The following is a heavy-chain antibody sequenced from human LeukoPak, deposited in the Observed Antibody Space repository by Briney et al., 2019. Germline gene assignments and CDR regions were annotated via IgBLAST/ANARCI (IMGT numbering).Heavy chain of an antibody. V-gene: IGHV3-33*01. J-gene: IGHJ4*02. CDR2: IWYDGSDK. Sequence: GGSLRLSCAASGFTFSSHGMHWVRQAPGKGLEWVAVIWYDGSDKYYADSVKGRFTIFRDNSKNTLYLQMTSLRADDTAVYYCARDRVLHYFDYWGQGALVTVSS. D-gene: IGHD3-16*01. CDR1: GFTFSSHG. CDR3: ARDRVLHYFDY.